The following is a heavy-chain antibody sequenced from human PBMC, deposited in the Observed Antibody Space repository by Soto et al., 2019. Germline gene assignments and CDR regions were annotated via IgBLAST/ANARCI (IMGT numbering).Heavy chain of an antibody. CDR3: AKDINLGLDY. CDR2: ISYDGSNK. D-gene: IGHD3-10*01. Sequence: GGSLRLSCAASGFTFSSYGMHWVRQAPGKGLEWVAVISYDGSNKYYADSVKRRFTISRDNSKNTLYLQMNSLRAEDTAVYYCAKDINLGLDYWGQGTLVTVSS. CDR1: GFTFSSYG. J-gene: IGHJ4*02. V-gene: IGHV3-30*18.